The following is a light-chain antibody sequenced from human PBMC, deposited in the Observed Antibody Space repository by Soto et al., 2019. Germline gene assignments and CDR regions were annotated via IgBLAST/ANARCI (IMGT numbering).Light chain of an antibody. Sequence: DIQMTQAPYSLSADVGARVTITCRSSHDISNFLAWFQQKPGKPPKSLIYAASTLQSGVPSKFSGSGSGTDVTLTINSLEADDSATYYCQQYMRYMVTCGQGTRL. CDR1: HDISNF. CDR3: QQYMRYMVT. CDR2: AAS. V-gene: IGKV1-16*02. J-gene: IGKJ5*01.